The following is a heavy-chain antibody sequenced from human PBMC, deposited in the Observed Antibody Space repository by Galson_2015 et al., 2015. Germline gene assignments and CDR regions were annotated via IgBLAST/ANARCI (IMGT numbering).Heavy chain of an antibody. CDR3: ARGRSVRFLDHPRRADFDY. V-gene: IGHV1-3*01. D-gene: IGHD3-3*01. CDR2: INAGNGNT. Sequence: SVKVSCKASGYTFTSYAMHWVRQAPGQRLEWMGWINAGNGNTKYSQKFQGRVTITRDTSASTAYMELSSLRSEDTAVYYCARGRSVRFLDHPRRADFDYWGQGTLVPVSS. J-gene: IGHJ4*02. CDR1: GYTFTSYA.